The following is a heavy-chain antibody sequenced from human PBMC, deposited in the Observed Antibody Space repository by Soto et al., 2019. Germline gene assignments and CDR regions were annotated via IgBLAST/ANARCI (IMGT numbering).Heavy chain of an antibody. CDR2: IWYDGSNK. D-gene: IGHD3-22*01. V-gene: IGHV3-33*01. J-gene: IGHJ4*02. CDR1: GFTFSSYG. Sequence: HPGGSLRLSCAASGFTFSSYGMHWVRQAPGKGLEWVAVIWYDGSNKYYADSVKGRFTISRDNSKNTLYLQMNSLRAEDTAVYYCARDRRRGFYYYDSSGYPPDYWGQGT. CDR3: ARDRRRGFYYYDSSGYPPDY.